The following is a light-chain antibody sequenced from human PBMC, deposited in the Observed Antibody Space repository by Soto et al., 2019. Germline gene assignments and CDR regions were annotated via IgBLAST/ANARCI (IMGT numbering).Light chain of an antibody. Sequence: EKAMTQSPATLSVSVGERATITCRASQSVARNLAWYQQKPGLAPKLLIYDASSRATGIPDRFSGSGSGTDFTLTISRLEHEDFAVYYCQQYGSSPTFGQGTKVDIK. CDR2: DAS. CDR1: QSVARN. V-gene: IGKV3D-20*01. CDR3: QQYGSSPT. J-gene: IGKJ1*01.